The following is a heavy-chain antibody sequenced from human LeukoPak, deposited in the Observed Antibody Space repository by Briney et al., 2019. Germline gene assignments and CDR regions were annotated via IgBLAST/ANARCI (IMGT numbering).Heavy chain of an antibody. Sequence: GGSLRLSCAGSGFTFSSYWMHWVPQAPGKGLVWVSRIHGDGTNTKYANSVKGRFTISRDNAKNTLYLQMNSLRAEDTAVYYCARGYGDYVAYFDYWGQGTLVTVSS. CDR1: GFTFSSYW. CDR2: IHGDGTNT. J-gene: IGHJ4*02. V-gene: IGHV3-74*03. D-gene: IGHD4-17*01. CDR3: ARGYGDYVAYFDY.